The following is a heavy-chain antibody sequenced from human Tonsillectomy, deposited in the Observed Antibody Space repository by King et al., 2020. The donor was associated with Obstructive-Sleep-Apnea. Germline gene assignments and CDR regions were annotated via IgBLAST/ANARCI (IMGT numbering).Heavy chain of an antibody. V-gene: IGHV3-49*03. CDR2: IKRKTFGGTA. D-gene: IGHD3-10*01. Sequence: VQLVESGGGFVQPGRSLRLTCTTSGFTFGDYAMSWFRQAPGKGLEWVGFIKRKTFGGTAEYAASVKGRFTISRDDSKSIAYLQMNSLKTEDTAVYYCSRDTVESRYHTSGSYYLFDSWGQGTLVTVSS. CDR1: GFTFGDYA. CDR3: SRDTVESRYHTSGSYYLFDS. J-gene: IGHJ4*02.